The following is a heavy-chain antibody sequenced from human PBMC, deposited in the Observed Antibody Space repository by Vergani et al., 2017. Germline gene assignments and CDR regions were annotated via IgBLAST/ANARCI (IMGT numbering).Heavy chain of an antibody. CDR2: IYYSGST. V-gene: IGHV4-39*01. D-gene: IGHD6-13*01. J-gene: IGHJ6*03. CDR3: ARHKEQLVPVNYYYYYYMDV. CDR1: GGSIRSTFYY. Sequence: QLQLQESDPGLVKPSETLSLTCTVSGGSIRSTFYYWGWIRQPPGKGLGWIGTIYYSGSTYYNPSLKSRVTISVDTSKNQFSLKLNSVTAADTAVYYCARHKEQLVPVNYYYYYYMDVWGKGTTVTVSS.